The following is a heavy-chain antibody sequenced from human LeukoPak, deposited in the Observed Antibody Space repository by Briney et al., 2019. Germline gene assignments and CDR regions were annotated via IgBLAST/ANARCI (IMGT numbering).Heavy chain of an antibody. D-gene: IGHD4-17*01. CDR2: IYYGGSA. CDR3: AREWHGDYLFDY. J-gene: IGHJ4*02. Sequence: KTSETLSLTCTISGGSISSSSYYWGWIRQPPGKGLEWIGSIYYGGSAYYNPSLKSRVTISVDTSKNQFSLKLSSVTAADTAVYYCAREWHGDYLFDYWGQGTLVTVSS. CDR1: GGSISSSSYY. V-gene: IGHV4-39*02.